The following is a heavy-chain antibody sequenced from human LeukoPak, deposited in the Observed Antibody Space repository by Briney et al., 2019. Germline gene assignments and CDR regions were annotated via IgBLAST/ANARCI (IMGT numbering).Heavy chain of an antibody. CDR3: ARVIVRRVDTTEMDY. J-gene: IGHJ4*02. Sequence: GGSLRLSCAASGFTFSNYDMNWVRQAPGKGLEWVSSIDSDSTYIHYADSVKGRFTISRDNAKNSLYLQMNSLRAEDTAVYYCARVIVRRVDTTEMDYWGQGTLATVSS. V-gene: IGHV3-21*01. CDR1: GFTFSNYD. CDR2: IDSDSTYI. D-gene: IGHD5-18*01.